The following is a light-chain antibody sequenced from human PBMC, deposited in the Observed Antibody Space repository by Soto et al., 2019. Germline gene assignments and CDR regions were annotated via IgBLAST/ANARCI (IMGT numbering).Light chain of an antibody. Sequence: ERVRAQSPATLYVCRGDIATHSCRANQSVGSKLAWYQQKPGQAPRLLIYGASTRATDIPARFSGSGSGTEFTLSISRLQSEDSAVYYCQQYNNWPPITFGQGTRLEIK. CDR1: QSVGSK. J-gene: IGKJ5*01. V-gene: IGKV3D-15*01. CDR2: GAS. CDR3: QQYNNWPPIT.